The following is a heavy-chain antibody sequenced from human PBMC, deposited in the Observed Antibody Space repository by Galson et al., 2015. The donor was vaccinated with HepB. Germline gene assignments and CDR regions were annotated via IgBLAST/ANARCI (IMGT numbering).Heavy chain of an antibody. CDR3: AKVFPENTDGWYRQALYYFDS. V-gene: IGHV3-23*01. D-gene: IGHD6-19*01. CDR1: GFTFSYYA. J-gene: IGHJ4*02. CDR2: ITPSGANT. Sequence: SLRLSCAASGFTFSYYAMSWVRQAPGKGLEWVSAITPSGANTYSADSMKGRFTISRDNSQNTLFLQMNGLRADDTAIYFCAKVFPENTDGWYRQALYYFDSWGQGTRVTVSS.